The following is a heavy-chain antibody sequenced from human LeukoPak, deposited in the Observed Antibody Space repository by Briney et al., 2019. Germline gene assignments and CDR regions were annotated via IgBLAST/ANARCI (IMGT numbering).Heavy chain of an antibody. V-gene: IGHV3-30-3*01. CDR2: ISYDGSNK. D-gene: IGHD3-10*01. CDR3: ARDHFGRDYYYYGMDV. CDR1: GFTFDDYA. Sequence: GGSLRLSCAASGFTFDDYAMHWVRQAPGKGLEWVAVISYDGSNKYYADSVKGRFTISRDNSKNTLYLQMNSLRAEDTAVYYCARDHFGRDYYYYGMDVWGQGTTVTVSS. J-gene: IGHJ6*02.